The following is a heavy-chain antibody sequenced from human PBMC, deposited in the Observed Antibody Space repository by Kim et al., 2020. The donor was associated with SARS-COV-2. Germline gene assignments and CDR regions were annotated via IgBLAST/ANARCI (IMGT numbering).Heavy chain of an antibody. Sequence: ADSVKGRFIISRDNSKNTLYLQMSSLRAEDTAVYYCAKDPVYSSSHRGDYWGQGTLVTVSS. J-gene: IGHJ4*02. CDR3: AKDPVYSSSHRGDY. D-gene: IGHD6-13*01. V-gene: IGHV3-23*01.